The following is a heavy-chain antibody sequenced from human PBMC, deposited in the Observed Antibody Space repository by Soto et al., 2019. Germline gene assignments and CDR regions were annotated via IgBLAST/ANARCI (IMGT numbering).Heavy chain of an antibody. Sequence: GASVKVSCKASGYTFTSYGISWVRQAPGQGLEWMGWISAYNGNTNYAQKLQGRVTMTTDTSTSTAYMELRSLRSDDTAVYYCARDSLRYDFWSGYPYYFDYWGQGTLVTV. V-gene: IGHV1-18*01. D-gene: IGHD3-3*01. CDR2: ISAYNGNT. J-gene: IGHJ4*02. CDR3: ARDSLRYDFWSGYPYYFDY. CDR1: GYTFTSYG.